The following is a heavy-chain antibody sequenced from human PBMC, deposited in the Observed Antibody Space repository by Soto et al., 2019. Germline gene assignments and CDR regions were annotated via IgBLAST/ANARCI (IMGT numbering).Heavy chain of an antibody. CDR3: ARDIGNPKHRDYYYGMDV. J-gene: IGHJ6*02. Sequence: SVKVSCKASGGTFSSYAISWVRQAPGQGLEWMGGIIPIFGTANYAQKFQGRVTITADESTSTAYMELSSLRSEDTAVYDCARDIGNPKHRDYYYGMDVWGQGTTVTVSS. V-gene: IGHV1-69*13. CDR2: IIPIFGTA. D-gene: IGHD1-26*01. CDR1: GGTFSSYA.